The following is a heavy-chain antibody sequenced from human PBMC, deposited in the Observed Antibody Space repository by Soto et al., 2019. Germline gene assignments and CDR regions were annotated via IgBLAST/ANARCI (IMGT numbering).Heavy chain of an antibody. CDR3: ARDVVRSSGGDS. J-gene: IGHJ4*02. CDR1: GGTFSTSS. CDR2: IIPIFSKT. Sequence: QVQLVQSGAEVKEPGTSVKVSCKASGGTFSTSSFVWVRQGPGQGLEWMGGIIPIFSKTNVAQKFQGRVTFTADESTRTAYMDLSSLRSEDTAIYYCARDVVRSSGGDSWGQGTLVTVSS. V-gene: IGHV1-69*01. D-gene: IGHD2-15*01.